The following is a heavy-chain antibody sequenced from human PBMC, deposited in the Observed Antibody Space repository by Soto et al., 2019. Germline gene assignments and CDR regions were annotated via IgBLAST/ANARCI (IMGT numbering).Heavy chain of an antibody. V-gene: IGHV3-21*01. CDR2: ISSSSSYI. Sequence: GGSLRLSCAASGFTFSSYSMNWVRQAPGKGLEWVSSISSSSSYIYYADSVKGRFTISRDNAKNSLYLQMNSLRAEDTAVCYCARDGLPPVGYYYYYMDVWGKGTTVTVSS. J-gene: IGHJ6*03. CDR3: ARDGLPPVGYYYYYMDV. CDR1: GFTFSSYS. D-gene: IGHD1-26*01.